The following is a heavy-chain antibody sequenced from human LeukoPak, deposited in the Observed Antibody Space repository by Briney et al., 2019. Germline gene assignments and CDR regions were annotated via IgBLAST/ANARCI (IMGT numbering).Heavy chain of an antibody. CDR1: GYTFTGYY. V-gene: IGHV1-2*02. CDR3: ARGPYYYGSGSYNWFDP. J-gene: IGHJ5*02. CDR2: INPNSGGT. Sequence: GASVKVSCKASGYTFTGYYIHWVRQAPGQGLEWMGWINPNSGGTNYAQKFQGRVTMTRDTSISTAYMELSRLRSDDTAVYYCARGPYYYGSGSYNWFDPWGQGTLVTVSS. D-gene: IGHD3-10*01.